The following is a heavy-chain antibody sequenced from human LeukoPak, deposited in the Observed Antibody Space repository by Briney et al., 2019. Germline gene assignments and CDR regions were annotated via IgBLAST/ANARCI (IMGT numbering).Heavy chain of an antibody. Sequence: GGSLRLSCAASGFTFSSYGMHWVRQAPGKGLEWVAIISYDGSNKYYADSVKGRFTVSRDNSKNTLYLQMSSLRVEDTAVYYCARDGPRRYTYGPPEYWGQGTLVTVSS. CDR2: ISYDGSNK. J-gene: IGHJ4*02. CDR1: GFTFSSYG. CDR3: ARDGPRRYTYGPPEY. V-gene: IGHV3-30-3*01. D-gene: IGHD5-18*01.